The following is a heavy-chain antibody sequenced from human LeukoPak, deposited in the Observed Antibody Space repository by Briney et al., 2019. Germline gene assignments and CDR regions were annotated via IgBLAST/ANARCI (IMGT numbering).Heavy chain of an antibody. V-gene: IGHV3-74*01. CDR1: GFTFNTYW. Sequence: GGSLRLSCAASGFTFNTYWMHWVRQAPGKGLVWVSRLNTDGSSTTYADSVKGRFTISRDNAKNTLYLQMNGLSAEDTAVYYCARGMDYYDNRGYTTDFWGQGTLVTVSS. J-gene: IGHJ4*02. CDR3: ARGMDYYDNRGYTTDF. CDR2: LNTDGSST. D-gene: IGHD3-22*01.